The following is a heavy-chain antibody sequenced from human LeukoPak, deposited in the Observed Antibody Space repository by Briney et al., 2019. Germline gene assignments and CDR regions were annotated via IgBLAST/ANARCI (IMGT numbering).Heavy chain of an antibody. CDR2: IYYSGST. V-gene: IGHV4-61*05. D-gene: IGHD3-22*01. CDR3: ARQDGSSGYYYGY. J-gene: IGHJ4*02. CDR1: GGSINTNTYY. Sequence: SETLSLTCTVSGGSINTNTYYWGWIRQPPGKGLEWIGYIYYSGSTNYNPSLKSRVTISVDTSKNQFSLKLSSVTAADTAVYYCARQDGSSGYYYGYWGQGTLVTVSS.